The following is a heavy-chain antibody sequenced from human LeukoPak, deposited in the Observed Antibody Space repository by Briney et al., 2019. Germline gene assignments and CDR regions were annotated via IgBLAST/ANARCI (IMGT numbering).Heavy chain of an antibody. CDR2: MNPNSGNT. Sequence: ASVKVSCKASGYTFTSYDINWVRQATGQGLEWMGWMNPNSGNTGYAQKFQGRVTMTRNTSISTAYMELSSLRSEDTAVYYCARHKELYYYYGMDVWGQGTTVTVSS. CDR3: ARHKELYYYYGMDV. J-gene: IGHJ6*02. CDR1: GYTFTSYD. V-gene: IGHV1-8*01. D-gene: IGHD1-7*01.